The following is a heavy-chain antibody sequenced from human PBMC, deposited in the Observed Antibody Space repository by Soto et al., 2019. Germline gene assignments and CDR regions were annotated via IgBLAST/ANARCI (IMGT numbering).Heavy chain of an antibody. V-gene: IGHV1-8*01. Sequence: QVQLVQSGAEVKKPGASVKVSCKASGYTFTSYDINWVRQATGQGLEWMGWMNPNSGNTGYAQKFQGRVTMTRHTSISTAYMELSSLRSEDTAVYYWARGRVGATVDYFDYWGQGTLVTVSS. CDR3: ARGRVGATVDYFDY. J-gene: IGHJ4*02. CDR2: MNPNSGNT. D-gene: IGHD1-26*01. CDR1: GYTFTSYD.